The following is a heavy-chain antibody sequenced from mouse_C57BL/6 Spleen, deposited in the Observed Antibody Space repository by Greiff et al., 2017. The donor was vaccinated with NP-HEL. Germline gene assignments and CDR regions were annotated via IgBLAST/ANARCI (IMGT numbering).Heavy chain of an antibody. CDR1: GYSFTGYF. J-gene: IGHJ1*03. CDR2: INPYNGDT. V-gene: IGHV1-20*01. D-gene: IGHD1-1*01. Sequence: EVKLVESGPELVKPGDSVKISCKASGYSFTGYFMNWVMQSHGKSLEWIGRINPYNGDTFYNQKFKGKATLTVDKSSSTAHMELRSLTSEDSAVYYCARCPSYGSSFWYFDVWGTGTTVTVSS. CDR3: ARCPSYGSSFWYFDV.